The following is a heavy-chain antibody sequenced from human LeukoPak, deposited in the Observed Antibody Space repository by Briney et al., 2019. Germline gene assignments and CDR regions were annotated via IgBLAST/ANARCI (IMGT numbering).Heavy chain of an antibody. V-gene: IGHV3-30*18. CDR2: ISYDGSNK. D-gene: IGHD3/OR15-3a*01. CDR3: AKGTGTGWRFDF. J-gene: IGHJ4*02. Sequence: PGGSLRLSCAASGFTFSSYGMHWVRQAPGKGLEWVAVISYDGSNKYYADSVKGRFTISRDNSKNTLYLQMNSLRAEDTAVYYCAKGTGTGWRFDFWGQGTLVTVSS. CDR1: GFTFSSYG.